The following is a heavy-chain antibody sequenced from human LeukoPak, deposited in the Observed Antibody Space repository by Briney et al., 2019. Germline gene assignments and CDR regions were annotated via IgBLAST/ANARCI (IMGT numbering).Heavy chain of an antibody. V-gene: IGHV3-23*01. CDR3: AKDLSWGLDY. J-gene: IGHJ4*02. D-gene: IGHD7-27*01. CDR2: LSASGGNT. CDR1: GFTFSSYA. Sequence: GGSLRLSCAASGFTFSSYAMSWVRQAPGKGLEWVSALSASGGNTYYADSVKGRFTISRDDSKNILFLQMNSLRAEDTAVYFCAKDLSWGLDYWGQGTLVTVSS.